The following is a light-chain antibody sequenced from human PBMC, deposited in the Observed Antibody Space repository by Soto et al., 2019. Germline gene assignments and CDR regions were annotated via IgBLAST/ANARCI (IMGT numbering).Light chain of an antibody. CDR1: QSVSNNY. J-gene: IGKJ1*01. Sequence: VSTWSPGTLSLPPGERPTLSCRASQSVSNNYLAWYQQKPGPAPSLLNYGATIGGTGTPDSFSGSGSATYFTLTISRLEPDDFAVYYCQQDGSSGTFGQGTKVDIK. V-gene: IGKV3-20*01. CDR2: GAT. CDR3: QQDGSSGT.